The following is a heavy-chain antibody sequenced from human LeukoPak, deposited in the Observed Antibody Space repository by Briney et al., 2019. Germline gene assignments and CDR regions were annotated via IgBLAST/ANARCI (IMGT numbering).Heavy chain of an antibody. D-gene: IGHD5-18*01. CDR3: ATGYTYDYSLY. J-gene: IGHJ4*02. CDR2: FDPEDGAR. Sequence: GASVKVSCKVSGDTVTVFSIHWVRQAPGHGLEWMGGFDPEDGARIFAQKFQGRVTMTEDTSTDTAYMDLSSLRSENTAVYYCATGYTYDYSLYWGQGTLVTVSS. V-gene: IGHV1-24*01. CDR1: GDTVTVFS.